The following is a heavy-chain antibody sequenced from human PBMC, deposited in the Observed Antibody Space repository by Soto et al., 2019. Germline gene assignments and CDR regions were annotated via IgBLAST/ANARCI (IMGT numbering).Heavy chain of an antibody. D-gene: IGHD3-3*01. Sequence: QLQLQESGPGLVKPSETLSLTCTVSGGSISSSSYYWGWIRQPPGKGLEWIGSIYYSGSTYYNPSLKSLVTISVDTSKNQFSLKLSSVTAADTAVYYCARHDDFWSGYYKHYYYGMDVWGQGTTVTVSS. CDR3: ARHDDFWSGYYKHYYYGMDV. V-gene: IGHV4-39*01. CDR1: GGSISSSSYY. J-gene: IGHJ6*02. CDR2: IYYSGST.